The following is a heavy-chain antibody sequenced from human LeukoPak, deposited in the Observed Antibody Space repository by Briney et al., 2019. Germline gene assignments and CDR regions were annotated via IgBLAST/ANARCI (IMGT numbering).Heavy chain of an antibody. CDR3: AKDPQAAAVAGPDY. CDR1: GFTFSSHW. J-gene: IGHJ4*02. V-gene: IGHV3-7*01. Sequence: GGSLRLSCAASGFTFSSHWMTWVRQAPGKGLEWVANIKEDGTRKNYMDSVKGRFTISRDNAKNSLYLQMSGLRAEDTAVYYCAKDPQAAAVAGPDYWGQGTLVTVSS. D-gene: IGHD6-19*01. CDR2: IKEDGTRK.